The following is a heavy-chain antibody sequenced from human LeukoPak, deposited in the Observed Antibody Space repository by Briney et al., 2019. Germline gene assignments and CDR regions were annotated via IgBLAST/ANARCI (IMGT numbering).Heavy chain of an antibody. CDR2: IYTSGNT. Sequence: SETLSLTCTVSGGSISSYYWSWIRQPAGKGLGWIGRIYTSGNTNYNPSLKSRVTMSVDTSKNQFSLKLSSVTAADTAVYYCARDPYGSGSYSPYYFDYWGQGTLVTVSS. V-gene: IGHV4-4*07. D-gene: IGHD3-10*01. J-gene: IGHJ4*02. CDR1: GGSISSYY. CDR3: ARDPYGSGSYSPYYFDY.